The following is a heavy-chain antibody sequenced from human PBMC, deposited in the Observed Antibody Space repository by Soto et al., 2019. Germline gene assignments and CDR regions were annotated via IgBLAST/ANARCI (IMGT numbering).Heavy chain of an antibody. D-gene: IGHD4-17*01. V-gene: IGHV3-30-3*01. CDR3: ARDPPGVTTPQEYFDL. Sequence: GGSLRLSCAASGFTFSSYAMHWVRQAPGKGLEWVAVISYDGSNKYYADSVKGRFTISRDNSKNTLYLQMNSLRAEDTAVYYCARDPPGVTTPQEYFDLWGRGTLVTVSS. CDR1: GFTFSSYA. CDR2: ISYDGSNK. J-gene: IGHJ2*01.